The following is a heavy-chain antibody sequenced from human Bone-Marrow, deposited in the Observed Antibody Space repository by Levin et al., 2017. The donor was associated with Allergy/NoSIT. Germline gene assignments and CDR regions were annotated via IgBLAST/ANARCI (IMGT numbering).Heavy chain of an antibody. CDR2: FDPEDGET. CDR3: ATGVRGYSPDYMDV. V-gene: IGHV1-24*01. Sequence: GESLKISCKVSGYTLTELSMHWVRQAPGKGLEWMGGFDPEDGETIYAQKFQGRVTMTEDTSTDTAYMELSSLRSEDTAVYYCATGVRGYSPDYMDVWGKGTTVTVSS. CDR1: GYTLTELS. J-gene: IGHJ6*03. D-gene: IGHD5-18*01.